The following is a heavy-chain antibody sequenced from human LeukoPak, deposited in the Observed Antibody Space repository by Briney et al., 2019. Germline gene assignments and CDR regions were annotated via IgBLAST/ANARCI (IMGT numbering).Heavy chain of an antibody. CDR1: GGSISSSNYY. D-gene: IGHD1-1*01. CDR2: IYYSGST. J-gene: IGHJ4*02. CDR3: ARTGTTGDYFDY. Sequence: SETLSLTCSVSGGSISSSNYYWSWIRQPPGKGLEWIGYIYYSGSTNYNPSLKSRVTISVDTSKNQFSLKLSSVTAADTAVYYCARTGTTGDYFDYWGQGTLVTVSS. V-gene: IGHV4-61*01.